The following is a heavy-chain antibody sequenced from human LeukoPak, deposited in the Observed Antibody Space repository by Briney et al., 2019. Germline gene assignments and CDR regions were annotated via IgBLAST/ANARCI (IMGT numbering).Heavy chain of an antibody. V-gene: IGHV4-34*01. Sequence: SETLSLTCAVYGGSFSGYYWSWIRQPPGKGLEWLGEINHSGSTNYNPSLKSRVTISVDTSKNQFSLKLSSVTAADTAVYYCARAVSLRGYSGYYHDAFDIWGQGTMVTVSS. D-gene: IGHD5-12*01. CDR2: INHSGST. J-gene: IGHJ3*02. CDR1: GGSFSGYY. CDR3: ARAVSLRGYSGYYHDAFDI.